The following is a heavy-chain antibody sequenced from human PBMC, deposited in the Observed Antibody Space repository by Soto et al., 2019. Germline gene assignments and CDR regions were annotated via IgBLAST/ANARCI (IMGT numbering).Heavy chain of an antibody. CDR2: IYYSGST. Sequence: SETLSLTCTVSGGSISSYYWNWIRQPPGKGLEWIGYIYYSGSTKYNPSLKSRVTISVDTSKNQISLKLSSVTAADTAVYYCARGSIVATILFDPWGQVPLVTLSS. CDR3: ARGSIVATILFDP. J-gene: IGHJ5*02. CDR1: GGSISSYY. D-gene: IGHD5-12*01. V-gene: IGHV4-59*01.